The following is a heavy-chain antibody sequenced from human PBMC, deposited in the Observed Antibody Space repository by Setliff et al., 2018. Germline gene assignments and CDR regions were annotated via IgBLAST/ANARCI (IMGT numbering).Heavy chain of an antibody. J-gene: IGHJ6*03. V-gene: IGHV3-21*01. CDR1: GFTFSSYS. D-gene: IGHD5-18*01. CDR2: ISSSSSYI. CDR3: ARAADSYGPPRSYMDV. Sequence: PGGSLRLSCAASGFTFSSYSLNWVRQAPGKGLEWVSSISSSSSYIYYADSVQGRFTISRDNAKNSLYLQMSSLRAEDTAVYYCARAADSYGPPRSYMDVWGKGTTVTVSS.